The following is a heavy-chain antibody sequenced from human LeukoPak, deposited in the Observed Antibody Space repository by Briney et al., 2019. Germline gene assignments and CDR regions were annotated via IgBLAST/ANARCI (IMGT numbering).Heavy chain of an antibody. Sequence: GGSLRLSCAASGFTFSSYAMSWVRQAPGKGLEWVSGISDSGDITYYADPVKGRFTISRDNSKNTLYVQMNSLRVEDTAVYFCAKDRRGRSYYAATLDIWGPGTMVTVSS. CDR2: ISDSGDIT. D-gene: IGHD1-26*01. J-gene: IGHJ3*02. CDR3: AKDRRGRSYYAATLDI. CDR1: GFTFSSYA. V-gene: IGHV3-23*01.